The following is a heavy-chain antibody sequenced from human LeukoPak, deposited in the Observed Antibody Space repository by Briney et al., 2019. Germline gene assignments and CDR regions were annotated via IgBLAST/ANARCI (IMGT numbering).Heavy chain of an antibody. J-gene: IGHJ4*02. V-gene: IGHV1-69*05. Sequence: ASVRDSCKASGGTFSSYAISWVRQAPGQGLEWMGGIIPIFGTANYAQKFQGRVTITTDESTSTAYMELSSLRSEDTAVYYCARTGYGSGSYYTDYWGQGTLVTVSS. CDR2: IIPIFGTA. CDR3: ARTGYGSGSYYTDY. D-gene: IGHD3-10*01. CDR1: GGTFSSYA.